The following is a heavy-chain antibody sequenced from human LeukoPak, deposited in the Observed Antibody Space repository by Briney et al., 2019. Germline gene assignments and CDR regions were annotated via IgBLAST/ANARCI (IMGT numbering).Heavy chain of an antibody. J-gene: IGHJ6*03. Sequence: GGSLRLSCAASGFTFSRYWMSWVRQAPGKGLEWVANIKQDGSEKYYVDSVKGRFTISRDNAKNSLYLQMNSLRAEDTAVYYCARSGYDILTAYDTQYYYYYMDVWGKGTTVTISS. CDR1: GFTFSRYW. CDR3: ARSGYDILTAYDTQYYYYYMDV. CDR2: IKQDGSEK. V-gene: IGHV3-7*01. D-gene: IGHD3-9*01.